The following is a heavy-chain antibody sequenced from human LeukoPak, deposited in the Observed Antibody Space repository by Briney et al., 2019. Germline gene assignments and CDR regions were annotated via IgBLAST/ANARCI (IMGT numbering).Heavy chain of an antibody. D-gene: IGHD6-13*01. J-gene: IGHJ4*02. V-gene: IGHV4-59*08. CDR3: ARHTDSSSWDYYFDF. Sequence: PSETLSLTCTVSGGPISSYYWSWIRQPPGKGLEWIGYIYYSGSTNYNPSLKSRVTISLDTSKNQFSLKLSSVTAADTAVYYCARHTDSSSWDYYFDFWGQGTLVTVSS. CDR1: GGPISSYY. CDR2: IYYSGST.